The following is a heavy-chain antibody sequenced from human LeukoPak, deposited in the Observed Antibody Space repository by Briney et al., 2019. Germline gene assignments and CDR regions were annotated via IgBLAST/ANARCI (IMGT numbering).Heavy chain of an antibody. D-gene: IGHD6-13*01. CDR1: GGTFSSYA. CDR2: IIPIFGTA. Sequence: SVKVSCKASGGTFSSYAISWVRQAPGQGLEWIGRIIPIFGTANYAQKFQGRVTITTDESTSTAYMELSSLRSEDTAVYYCASSSGIAAAGHHLDPWGQGTLVTVSS. J-gene: IGHJ5*02. V-gene: IGHV1-69*05. CDR3: ASSSGIAAAGHHLDP.